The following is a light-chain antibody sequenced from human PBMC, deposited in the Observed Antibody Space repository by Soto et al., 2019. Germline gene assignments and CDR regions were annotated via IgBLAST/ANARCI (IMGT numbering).Light chain of an antibody. CDR1: QSVNYN. J-gene: IGKJ1*01. CDR2: GAS. Sequence: EIVMTQSPATLSVSPGEGATLSCRAGQSVNYNLAWYQQRPGQAPRLLIYGASIRATGIPARFSGSGSGTEFTRTISGLQSEDFGVYYCQQYKDWRTFGQGTNVDIK. V-gene: IGKV3-15*01. CDR3: QQYKDWRT.